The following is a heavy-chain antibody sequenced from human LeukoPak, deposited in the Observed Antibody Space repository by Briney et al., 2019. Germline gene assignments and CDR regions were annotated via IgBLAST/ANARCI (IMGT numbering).Heavy chain of an antibody. CDR2: IYYSGST. J-gene: IGHJ5*02. Sequence: SETLSLTCTVSGGSISSYYWSWIRQPPGEGLEWIGYIYYSGSTNYNPSLKSRVTMSVDTSKNQFSLKLSSVTAADTAVYYCARGNDFLSGYSYATWGQGTLVTVSS. CDR3: ARGNDFLSGYSYAT. D-gene: IGHD3-3*01. CDR1: GGSISSYY. V-gene: IGHV4-59*01.